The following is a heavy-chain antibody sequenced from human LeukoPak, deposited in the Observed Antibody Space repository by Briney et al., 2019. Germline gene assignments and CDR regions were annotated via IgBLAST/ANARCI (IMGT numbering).Heavy chain of an antibody. CDR2: IIPIFGTA. J-gene: IGHJ5*02. Sequence: GASVKVSCKASGGTVSRYPISWVRQAPGQGLEWMGGIIPIFGTANYAQKFQGRVTITADESTSTAYMELSSLRSEDTAVYYCARDRPRRYCSTISCYSASPFDPWGQGTLVTVSS. CDR3: ARDRPRRYCSTISCYSASPFDP. CDR1: GGTVSRYP. D-gene: IGHD2-2*02. V-gene: IGHV1-69*13.